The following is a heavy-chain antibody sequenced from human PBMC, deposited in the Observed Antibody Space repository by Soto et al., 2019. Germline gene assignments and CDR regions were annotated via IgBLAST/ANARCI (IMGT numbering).Heavy chain of an antibody. CDR2: MNPNSGNT. Sequence: ASVKVSCKASGYTFTSYYINWVRQATGQGLEWMGWMNPNSGNTGYAQKFQGRVTMTRNTSISTAYMELSSLRSEDTAVYYCARGRLGTYYYYMDVWGKGTTVTSP. J-gene: IGHJ6*03. CDR3: ARGRLGTYYYYMDV. D-gene: IGHD3-16*01. V-gene: IGHV1-8*01. CDR1: GYTFTSYY.